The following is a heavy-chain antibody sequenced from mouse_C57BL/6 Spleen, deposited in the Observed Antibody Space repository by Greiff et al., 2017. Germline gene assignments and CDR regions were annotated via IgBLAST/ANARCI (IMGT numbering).Heavy chain of an antibody. CDR2: IHPNSGST. Sequence: QVQLQQPGAELVKPGASVKLSCKASGYTFTSYWMHWVKQRPGQGLEWIGMIHPNSGSTNYNEKFKSKATLTVDKSSSTAYMQLSSLTSEDSAVYYCARGGLYYYSFAYWGQGTLVTVSA. CDR3: ARGGLYYYSFAY. J-gene: IGHJ3*01. D-gene: IGHD1-1*01. CDR1: GYTFTSYW. V-gene: IGHV1-64*01.